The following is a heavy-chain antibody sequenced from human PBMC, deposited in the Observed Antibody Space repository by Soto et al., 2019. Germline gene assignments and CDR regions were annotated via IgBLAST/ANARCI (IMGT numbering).Heavy chain of an antibody. CDR3: ARGVRFLEWLTSRQADY. J-gene: IGHJ4*02. Sequence: GGSLRLSCAASGFTFSSYGMHWVRQAPGKGLEWVAVIWYDGSNKYYADSVKGRFTISRDNSKNTLYLQMNSLRAEDTAVYYCARGVRFLEWLTSRQADYWGQGTLVTVSS. D-gene: IGHD3-3*01. V-gene: IGHV3-33*01. CDR2: IWYDGSNK. CDR1: GFTFSSYG.